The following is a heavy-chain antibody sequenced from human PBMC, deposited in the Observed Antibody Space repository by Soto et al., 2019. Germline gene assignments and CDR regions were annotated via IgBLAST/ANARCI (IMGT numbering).Heavy chain of an antibody. J-gene: IGHJ3*02. D-gene: IGHD5-12*01. CDR1: GFTFSSYS. CDR2: ISSSSSYI. CDR3: ARDNSGYDLLDAFDI. Sequence: GGSLRLSCAASGFTFSSYSMNWVRQAPGKGLEWVSSISSSSSYIYYADSVKGRFTISRDNAKNSLYLQMNSLRAEDTAVYYCARDNSGYDLLDAFDIWGQGTMVTVSS. V-gene: IGHV3-21*01.